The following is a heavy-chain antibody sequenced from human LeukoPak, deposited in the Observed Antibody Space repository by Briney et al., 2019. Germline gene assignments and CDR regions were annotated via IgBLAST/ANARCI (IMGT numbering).Heavy chain of an antibody. CDR2: ISDSGRNT. J-gene: IGHJ4*02. V-gene: IGHV3-23*01. Sequence: STISDSGRNTHYADSVKGRFTISRDNSKNMVYLQMNSLRAEDTAVYYCATEVGGPMFDYWGQGTLVTVSS. CDR3: ATEVGGPMFDY. D-gene: IGHD3-10*01.